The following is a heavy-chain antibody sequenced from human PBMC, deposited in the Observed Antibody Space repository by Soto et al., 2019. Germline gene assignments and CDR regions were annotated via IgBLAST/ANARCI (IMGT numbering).Heavy chain of an antibody. V-gene: IGHV3-23*01. CDR2: MSGSGGST. CDR1: GHTFHNYA. CDR3: AKVSRGIGVVPAALN. J-gene: IGHJ4*01. Sequence: EVQLLESGGGLEQPGGSLRLSCVGSGHTFHNYAMTWVRQAPGKGLEWVSGMSGSGGSTYYADSVRGRFTISRDDSKNTLYLQMNSLRAEDTAVYYCAKVSRGIGVVPAALNWGHGTLVTVSS. D-gene: IGHD2-2*01.